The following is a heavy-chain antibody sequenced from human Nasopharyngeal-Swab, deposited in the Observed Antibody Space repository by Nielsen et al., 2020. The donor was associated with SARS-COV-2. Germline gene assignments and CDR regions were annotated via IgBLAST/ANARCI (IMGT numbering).Heavy chain of an antibody. CDR3: ARDFGAYYDSTAKAY. V-gene: IGHV3-23*03. CDR2: IYSGGSST. D-gene: IGHD3-22*01. Sequence: GGSLRLSCAASGFTFSSYAMSWVRQAPGKGLEWVSVIYSGGSSTYYADSVKGRFTISRDNSKNTLYLQMNSLRAEDTAVYYCARDFGAYYDSTAKAYWGQGTLVTVSS. J-gene: IGHJ4*02. CDR1: GFTFSSYA.